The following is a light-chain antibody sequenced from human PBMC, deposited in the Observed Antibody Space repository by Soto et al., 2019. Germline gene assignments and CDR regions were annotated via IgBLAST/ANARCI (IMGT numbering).Light chain of an antibody. V-gene: IGLV2-14*01. CDR1: SSDVGGYNY. CDR3: SSYTSSTAYV. J-gene: IGLJ1*01. CDR2: EVS. Sequence: SALTRPASVSGSPGQSITISCTGTSSDVGGYNYVSWYQLHPGKAPKLMVYEVSNRPSGVSNRFSGSKSGNTASLTISGLQAADEADYYCSSYTSSTAYVFGPGTKVTV.